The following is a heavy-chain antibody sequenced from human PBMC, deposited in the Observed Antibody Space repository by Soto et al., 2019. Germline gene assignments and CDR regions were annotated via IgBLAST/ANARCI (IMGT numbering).Heavy chain of an antibody. J-gene: IGHJ4*02. D-gene: IGHD6-19*01. CDR1: GFTFSSYW. V-gene: IGHV3-7*05. CDR2: IKQDGSEK. CDR3: AGYSSGWYRVSYGFRDY. Sequence: GGSLRLSCAASGFTFSSYWMSWVRQAPGKGLEWVANIKQDGSEKYYVDSVKGRFTISRDNAKNSLYLQMNSLRAEDTAVYYCAGYSSGWYRVSYGFRDYWGQGTLVTVSS.